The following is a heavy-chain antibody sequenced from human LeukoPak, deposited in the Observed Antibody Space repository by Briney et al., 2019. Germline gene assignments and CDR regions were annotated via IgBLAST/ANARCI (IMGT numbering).Heavy chain of an antibody. V-gene: IGHV3-74*01. Sequence: GGSLRLSCAASGFTFSSYWMPWVRQAPGKGLVWVSHINNDGSSTSYADSVKGRFTISRDNAKNTLYLQMNSLRTEDTAVYYCACYGIAPPYWGQGTLVTVSS. CDR2: INNDGSST. D-gene: IGHD2-15*01. J-gene: IGHJ4*02. CDR3: ACYGIAPPY. CDR1: GFTFSSYW.